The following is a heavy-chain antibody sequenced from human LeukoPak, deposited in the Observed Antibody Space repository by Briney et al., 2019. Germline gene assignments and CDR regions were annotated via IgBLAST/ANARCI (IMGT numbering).Heavy chain of an antibody. V-gene: IGHV3-30*02. D-gene: IGHD3-3*01. CDR1: GSTFSSYG. J-gene: IGHJ4*02. CDR2: IRYDGSNK. CDR3: AKVVSRFLDY. Sequence: GGSLRLSCAASGSTFSSYGMHWVRQAPGKGLEWVAFIRYDGSNKYYADSVKGRFTISRDNSKNTLYLQMNSPRAEDTAVYYCAKVVSRFLDYWGQGTLVTVSS.